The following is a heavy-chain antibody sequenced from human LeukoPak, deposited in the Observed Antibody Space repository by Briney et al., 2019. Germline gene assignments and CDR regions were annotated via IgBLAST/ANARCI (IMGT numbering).Heavy chain of an antibody. CDR1: GDSISSYY. Sequence: SETLSLTCTVSGDSISSYYWSWIRQPPGKGLEWIGYIYYSGSTNYNPSLKSRVTISVDTSKNQFSLKLSSVTAADTAVYYCARGHDSSGYYYYYMDVWGKGTTVTVSS. J-gene: IGHJ6*03. CDR3: ARGHDSSGYYYYYMDV. CDR2: IYYSGST. V-gene: IGHV4-59*01. D-gene: IGHD3-22*01.